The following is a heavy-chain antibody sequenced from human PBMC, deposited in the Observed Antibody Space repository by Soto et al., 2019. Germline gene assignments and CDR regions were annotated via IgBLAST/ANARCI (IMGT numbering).Heavy chain of an antibody. CDR3: ARDQKRYCTNGVCYRSRYYYGMDV. CDR2: INHSGST. CDR1: GGSFSGYY. Sequence: XATLSLTCAVYGGSFSGYYWSWIRQPPGKGLEWIGEINHSGSTNYNPSLKSRVTISVDTSKNQFSLKLSSVTAADTAVYYCARDQKRYCTNGVCYRSRYYYGMDVWGQGTTVTVSS. D-gene: IGHD2-8*01. J-gene: IGHJ6*02. V-gene: IGHV4-34*01.